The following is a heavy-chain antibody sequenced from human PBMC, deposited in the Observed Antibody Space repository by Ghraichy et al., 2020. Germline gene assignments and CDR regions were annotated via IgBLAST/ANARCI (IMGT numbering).Heavy chain of an antibody. CDR1: GFTFDDYT. V-gene: IGHV3-43*01. J-gene: IGHJ6*02. D-gene: IGHD5-12*01. CDR3: AKDIGWLRFNLAAAASYGMDV. CDR2: ISWDGGST. Sequence: GGSLRLSCAASGFTFDDYTMHWVRQAPGKGLEWVSLISWDGGSTYYADSVKGRFTISRDNSKNSLYLQMNSLRTEDTALYYCAKDIGWLRFNLAAAASYGMDVWGQGTTVTVSS.